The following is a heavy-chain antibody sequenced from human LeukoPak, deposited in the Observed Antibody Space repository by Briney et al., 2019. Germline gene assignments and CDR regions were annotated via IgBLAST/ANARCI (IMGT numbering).Heavy chain of an antibody. D-gene: IGHD2-15*01. CDR1: GGSFSGYY. Sequence: SETLSLTCAVYGGSFSGYYWSWIRQPPGKGLEWIGEINHSGSTNYNPSLKSQVTISVDTSKNQFSLKLSSVTAADTAVYYCAQTQDIVVVVAAIRGAFDIWGQGTMVTVSS. J-gene: IGHJ3*02. V-gene: IGHV4-34*01. CDR2: INHSGST. CDR3: AQTQDIVVVVAAIRGAFDI.